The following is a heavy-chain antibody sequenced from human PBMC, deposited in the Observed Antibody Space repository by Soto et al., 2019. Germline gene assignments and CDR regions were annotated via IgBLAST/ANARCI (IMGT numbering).Heavy chain of an antibody. D-gene: IGHD3-10*01. CDR2: INAGNGNT. J-gene: IGHJ6*02. CDR1: GYTFTSYA. CDR3: ARXLLSSLGVHYYYYGMDV. V-gene: IGHV1-3*01. Sequence: ASVKVSCKASGYTFTSYAMHWVRQAPGQRLEWMGWINAGNGNTKYSQKFQGRVTITRDTSASTAYMELSSLRSEDTAVYYCARXLLSSLGVHYYYYGMDVWGQGTTVTVSS.